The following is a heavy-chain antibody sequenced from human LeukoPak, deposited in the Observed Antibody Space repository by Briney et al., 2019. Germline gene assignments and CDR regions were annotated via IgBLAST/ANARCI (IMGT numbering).Heavy chain of an antibody. V-gene: IGHV4-59*08. CDR1: GGSISSYY. J-gene: IGHJ6*02. Sequence: SETLSLTCTVSGGSISSYYWSWIRQPPGKGLEWIGYIYYSGSTNYNPSLKSRVTISVDTSKNQFSLKLSSVTAADTAVSYCARQKYSSSWPVYYYYGMDVWGQGTTVTVSS. CDR3: ARQKYSSSWPVYYYYGMDV. D-gene: IGHD6-13*01. CDR2: IYYSGST.